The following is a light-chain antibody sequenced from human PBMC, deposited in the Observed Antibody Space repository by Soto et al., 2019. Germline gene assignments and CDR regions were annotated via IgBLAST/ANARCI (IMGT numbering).Light chain of an antibody. CDR3: SSYITSAIVV. CDR1: SSDVPGSNS. V-gene: IGLV2-14*01. Sequence: QSALTQPASASASRGQSITISCTGTSSDVPGSNSVSWYQQHPGKAPILIIFDVFKRPSGVSDRFSASKSGNTASLTISGLQAEDEADYSCSSYITSAIVVFGGGTKLTVL. J-gene: IGLJ2*01. CDR2: DVF.